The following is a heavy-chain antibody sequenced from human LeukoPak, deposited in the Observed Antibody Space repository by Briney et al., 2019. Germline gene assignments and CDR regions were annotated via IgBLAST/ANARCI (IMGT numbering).Heavy chain of an antibody. Sequence: GGSLRLSCAASGLIFSNYTMTWVRQAPGKGLDWVSSISSSGHFKYYADSLKGRFTVSRDSVKNLLFLEMNSLRAEDTAVYYCARAVMPSAIEEAFDIWGQGTLVTVSS. J-gene: IGHJ3*02. D-gene: IGHD2-2*01. CDR1: GLIFSNYT. CDR3: ARAVMPSAIEEAFDI. V-gene: IGHV3-21*01. CDR2: ISSSGHFK.